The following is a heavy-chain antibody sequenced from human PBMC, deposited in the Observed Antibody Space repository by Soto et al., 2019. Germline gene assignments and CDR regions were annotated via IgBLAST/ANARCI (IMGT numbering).Heavy chain of an antibody. V-gene: IGHV1-69*13. CDR2: IIPIFGTA. D-gene: IGHD3-22*01. J-gene: IGHJ4*02. CDR1: GPTFSSYA. Sequence: ASVKVSCKASGPTFSSYAISWVRQAPGQGLEWIGGIIPIFGTANYAQKFQGRVTITADESTSTAYMELSRLRSEVTAVHYSARPGADYCDSSGYYPPFKYWGQVTLGTVCS. CDR3: ARPGADYCDSSGYYPPFKY.